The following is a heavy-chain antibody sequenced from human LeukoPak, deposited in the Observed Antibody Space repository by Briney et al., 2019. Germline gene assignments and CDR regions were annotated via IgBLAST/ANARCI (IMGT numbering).Heavy chain of an antibody. CDR2: IKEDGGEK. D-gene: IGHD6-13*01. V-gene: IGHV3-7*01. CDR3: ATERRGSSTYDGKEAFDF. J-gene: IGHJ4*02. CDR1: GVTFSNYW. Sequence: GGSLRLSCTASGVTFSNYWMSWVRRAPGKGRECVANIKEDGGEKNYVDSVRGRFTITRDNSRNSLYLQMNSLRGEDTAVYYCATERRGSSTYDGKEAFDFWGQGTLVTVSS.